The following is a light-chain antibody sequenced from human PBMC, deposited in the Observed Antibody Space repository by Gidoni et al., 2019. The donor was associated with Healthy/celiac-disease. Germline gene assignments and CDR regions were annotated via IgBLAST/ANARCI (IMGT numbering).Light chain of an antibody. J-gene: IGKJ1*01. CDR3: QQYNSYPT. Sequence: DIQMTQSPSTLSASVGDRVTITCRASQSISSWLAWYQQKPGKAPKLLIYQASSLESGVPSRFSGRGSGTEFTLTISSLQPDDFATYYCQQYNSYPTFGQVPKVEIK. CDR1: QSISSW. V-gene: IGKV1-5*03. CDR2: QAS.